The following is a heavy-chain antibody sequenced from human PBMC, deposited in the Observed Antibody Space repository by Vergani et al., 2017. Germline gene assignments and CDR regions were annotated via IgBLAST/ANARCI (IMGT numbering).Heavy chain of an antibody. Sequence: QVQLQESGPGLVKPSETLSLTCTVSGGSISSYYWSWIRQPPGKGLEWIGYIYYSGTTNYNPSLKSRVTISVDTSKNQFSLKLSSVTAEDTAVYYCARGYRGYDSRYYYYYGMDVWGQGTTVTVSS. CDR1: GGSISSYY. D-gene: IGHD5-12*01. J-gene: IGHJ6*02. CDR3: ARGYRGYDSRYYYYYGMDV. V-gene: IGHV4-59*01. CDR2: IYYSGTT.